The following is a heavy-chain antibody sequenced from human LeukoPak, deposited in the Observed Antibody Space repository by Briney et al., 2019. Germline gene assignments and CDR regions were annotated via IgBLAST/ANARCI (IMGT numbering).Heavy chain of an antibody. V-gene: IGHV4-59*08. CDR2: IYYSGST. CDR3: ARHNIVVVPAALYGMDV. J-gene: IGHJ6*02. Sequence: PSETLSLTCTVSGGSISSYYWSWIRQPPGKGLEWIGYIYYSGSTNYNPSLKSRVTISVDTSKNQFSLKLSSVTAADTAVYYCARHNIVVVPAALYGMDVWGRGTTVTVSS. D-gene: IGHD2-2*01. CDR1: GGSISSYY.